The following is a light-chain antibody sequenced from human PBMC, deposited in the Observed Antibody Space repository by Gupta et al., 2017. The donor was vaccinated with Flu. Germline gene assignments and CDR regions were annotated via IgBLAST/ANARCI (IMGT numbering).Light chain of an antibody. Sequence: SSANIGNNYVSWYQQLLGTAPKLLICESNKRASGIPDRFSGSKSGTSATLGITGLQTGDEADYYCGTHDSSLNTWVFGGGTKLTVL. J-gene: IGLJ3*02. CDR3: GTHDSSLNTWV. CDR2: ESN. V-gene: IGLV1-51*02. CDR1: SANIGNNY.